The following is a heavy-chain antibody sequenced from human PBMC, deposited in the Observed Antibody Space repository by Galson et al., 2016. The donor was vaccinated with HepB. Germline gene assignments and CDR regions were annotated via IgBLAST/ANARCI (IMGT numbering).Heavy chain of an antibody. Sequence: PALVKPTQTLTLTCTFSGFSLSTSGVGVGWIRQPPGKALEWLALIYWDDDKHYSPSLKSRLTITKDTSRNQVVLTMTKMEPGDTATDFCAHRYYCSGTNCYKPRPQFVDYWGQGTLVTVSS. V-gene: IGHV2-5*02. CDR1: GFSLSTSGVG. D-gene: IGHD2-2*02. CDR2: IYWDDDK. CDR3: AHRYYCSGTNCYKPRPQFVDY. J-gene: IGHJ4*02.